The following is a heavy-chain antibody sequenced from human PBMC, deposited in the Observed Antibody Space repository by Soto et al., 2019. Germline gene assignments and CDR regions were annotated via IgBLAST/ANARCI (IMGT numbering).Heavy chain of an antibody. CDR1: GYTFSSYD. V-gene: IGHV1-8*01. D-gene: IGHD4-17*01. CDR3: ARGRADGDYGNWIDP. J-gene: IGHJ5*02. Sequence: QVQLVQSGAEVKKPGASVKVSCKASGYTFSSYDMNWVRQATGQGLEWMGWMNPKNGNTGYAQKFQGRVTMPRDTSISTVYMELSRLRSDDTAVYYCARGRADGDYGNWIDPWGQGTLVTVSS. CDR2: MNPKNGNT.